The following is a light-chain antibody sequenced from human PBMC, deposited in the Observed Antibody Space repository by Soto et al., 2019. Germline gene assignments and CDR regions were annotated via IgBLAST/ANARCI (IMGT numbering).Light chain of an antibody. V-gene: IGKV3-11*01. CDR2: QTS. CDR3: HQRQSWPRT. J-gene: IGKJ1*01. Sequence: IVFTQSPTTLSSFPGDRVTLSCRASQYINTRLAWYQHRPGQAPRLLIYQTSLRAAGIPARFSASGSGTDFTLTISDVQPEDFALYYCHQRQSWPRTFAQGTKVAIK. CDR1: QYINTR.